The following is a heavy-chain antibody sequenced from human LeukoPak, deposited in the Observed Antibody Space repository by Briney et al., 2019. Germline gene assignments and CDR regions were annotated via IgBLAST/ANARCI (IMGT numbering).Heavy chain of an antibody. V-gene: IGHV3-30-3*01. Sequence: HPGGSLRLSCAASGFTFSSCAMHWVRQAPGKELEWVAVISYDGDNKYFADSVKGRFIISRDNSKNTLYLQMNSLRAEDTAVYFCARDPKGGFSYGWGAFDIWGQGTMVTVFS. D-gene: IGHD5-18*01. CDR1: GFTFSSCA. J-gene: IGHJ3*02. CDR2: ISYDGDNK. CDR3: ARDPKGGFSYGWGAFDI.